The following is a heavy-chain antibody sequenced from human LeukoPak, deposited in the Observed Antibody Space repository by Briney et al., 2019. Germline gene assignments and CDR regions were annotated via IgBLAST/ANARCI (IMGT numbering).Heavy chain of an antibody. Sequence: GESLRLSCAASGFTFSSYAMSWVRQAPGKGLEWVSGISSSGGSTYYADSVKGRFTISRDNSKNTLSLQMNSLRAEDTAVYYCAKFGSGWYYGASDIWGQGTMVTISS. D-gene: IGHD6-19*01. V-gene: IGHV3-23*01. J-gene: IGHJ3*02. CDR3: AKFGSGWYYGASDI. CDR1: GFTFSSYA. CDR2: ISSSGGST.